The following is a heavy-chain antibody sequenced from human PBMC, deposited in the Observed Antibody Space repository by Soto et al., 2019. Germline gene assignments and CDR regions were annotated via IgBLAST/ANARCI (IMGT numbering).Heavy chain of an antibody. CDR1: GYTFTSYY. J-gene: IGHJ4*02. Sequence: QVQLVQSGAEVKKPGASVKVSCKASGYTFTSYYMHWVRQAPGQGLEWMGIINPSGGSTSYAQKFQGRVTMTRDTSTSTVSMELSSLRSEDTAVYYCASPISSGWYVFDYWGQGTLVTVSS. V-gene: IGHV1-46*01. CDR2: INPSGGST. CDR3: ASPISSGWYVFDY. D-gene: IGHD6-19*01.